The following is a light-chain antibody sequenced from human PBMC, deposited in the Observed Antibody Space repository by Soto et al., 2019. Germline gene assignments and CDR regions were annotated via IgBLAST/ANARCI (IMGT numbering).Light chain of an antibody. CDR1: SSNIGAGYD. V-gene: IGLV1-40*01. Sequence: QSALPQPPSVSGSPGQRVTISCTGSSSNIGAGYDVHWYQQLPGTAPKLLIYGNSNRPSGVPDRFSGSKSGTSASLAITGLQAEDEADYYCQSYDSSLCGSGVFGTGTKVTVL. CDR2: GNS. J-gene: IGLJ1*01. CDR3: QSYDSSLCGSGV.